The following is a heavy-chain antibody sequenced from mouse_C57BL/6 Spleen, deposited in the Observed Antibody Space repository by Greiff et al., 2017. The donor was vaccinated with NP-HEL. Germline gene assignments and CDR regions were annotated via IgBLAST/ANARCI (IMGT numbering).Heavy chain of an antibody. V-gene: IGHV1-15*01. CDR2: IDPETGGT. Sequence: QVQLQQSGAELVRPGASVTLSCKASGYTFTDYEMHWVKQTPVHGLEWIGAIDPETGGTAYNQKFKGKAILTADKSSSTAYMELRSLTSEDSAVYYCTREARGYFDVWGTGTTVTVSS. CDR3: TREARGYFDV. J-gene: IGHJ1*03. CDR1: GYTFTDYE.